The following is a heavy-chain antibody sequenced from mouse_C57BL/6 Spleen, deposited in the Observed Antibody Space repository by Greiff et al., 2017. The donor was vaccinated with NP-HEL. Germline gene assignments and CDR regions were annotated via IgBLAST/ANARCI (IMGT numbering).Heavy chain of an antibody. CDR3: ARRGGGYYEGYFDY. CDR2: IWSGGST. V-gene: IGHV2-2*01. J-gene: IGHJ2*01. CDR1: GFSLTRYG. D-gene: IGHD2-3*01. Sequence: QVQLKESGPGLVQPSQSLSITCTVSGFSLTRYGVHWVRQSPGKGLEWLGVIWSGGSTDYNAAFISRLSISKDTSKIQVFLKMNSLQADDTAIYDWARRGGGYYEGYFDYWGKGTTLTVSS.